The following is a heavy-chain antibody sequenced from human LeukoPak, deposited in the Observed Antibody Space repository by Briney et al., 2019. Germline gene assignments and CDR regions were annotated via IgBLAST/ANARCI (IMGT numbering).Heavy chain of an antibody. CDR1: GFTVSSNY. CDR3: ARVAGSGSEAFDY. CDR2: IYSGGRT. Sequence: GGSLRLSCAASGFTVSSNYMIWVRQAPGKGLEWVSVIYSGGRTYYADSVKGRFTISRDNSKNTLYLQMNSLRAEDTAVYYCARVAGSGSEAFDYWGQGTLVTVSS. J-gene: IGHJ4*02. D-gene: IGHD3-10*01. V-gene: IGHV3-66*01.